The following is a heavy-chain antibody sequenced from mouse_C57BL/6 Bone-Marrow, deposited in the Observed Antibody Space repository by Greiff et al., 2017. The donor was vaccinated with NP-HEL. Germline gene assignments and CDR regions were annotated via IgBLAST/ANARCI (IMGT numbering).Heavy chain of an antibody. J-gene: IGHJ3*01. CDR2: ISDGGSYT. D-gene: IGHD1-2*01. CDR1: GFTFSSYA. V-gene: IGHV5-4*01. Sequence: EVNVVESGGGLVKPGGSLKLSCAASGFTFSSYAMSWVRQTPEKRLEWVATISDGGSYTYYPDNVKGRFTISRDNAKNNLYLQMSHLKSEDTAMYYCARDPSLLYQFAYWGQGTLVTVSA. CDR3: ARDPSLLYQFAY.